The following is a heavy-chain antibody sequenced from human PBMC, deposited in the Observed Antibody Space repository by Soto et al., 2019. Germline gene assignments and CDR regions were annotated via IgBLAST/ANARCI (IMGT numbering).Heavy chain of an antibody. CDR1: GGSIRSYY. V-gene: IGHV4-59*01. CDR3: ARGNIQWFDS. CDR2: IYYSGST. Sequence: SETLSHTCTVSGGSIRSYYWSWIRQPPGKGLEWIGYIYYSGSTNYNPSLNSRVTISVDTSKNQFSLKLSSVTAADTAVYYCARGNIQWFDSWGRGTLVTVSS. J-gene: IGHJ5*01. D-gene: IGHD5-18*01.